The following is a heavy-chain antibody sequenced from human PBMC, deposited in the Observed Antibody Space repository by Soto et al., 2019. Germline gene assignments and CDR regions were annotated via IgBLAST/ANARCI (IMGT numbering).Heavy chain of an antibody. V-gene: IGHV4-59*08. Sequence: SETLFPTCPISGCFLTSYHWSWIRQPPGNGLGWIGYMYYGGRTNYNPSLKSRVTISVDTSKMQVSLKLSSVTAADTAVYFCARGTPSPLIVRSSRGPWFDPWGQGTLVTVSS. D-gene: IGHD2-15*01. CDR1: GCFLTSYH. CDR2: MYYGGRT. CDR3: ARGTPSPLIVRSSRGPWFDP. J-gene: IGHJ5*02.